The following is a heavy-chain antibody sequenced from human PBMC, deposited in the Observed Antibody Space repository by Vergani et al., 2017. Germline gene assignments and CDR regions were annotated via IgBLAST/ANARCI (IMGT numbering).Heavy chain of an antibody. J-gene: IGHJ6*03. CDR1: GGSISSYY. CDR2: IYYSGST. CDR3: ARLNPYYDFWSGFYDYYYYYMDV. D-gene: IGHD3-3*01. V-gene: IGHV4-59*01. Sequence: QVQLQESGPGLVKPSETLSLTCTVSGGSISSYYWSWIRQPPGKGLEWIGYIYYSGSTNYNPSLKSRVTISVDTSKNQFSLKPSSATAADTAVYYCARLNPYYDFWSGFYDYYYYYMDVWGKGTTVTVSS.